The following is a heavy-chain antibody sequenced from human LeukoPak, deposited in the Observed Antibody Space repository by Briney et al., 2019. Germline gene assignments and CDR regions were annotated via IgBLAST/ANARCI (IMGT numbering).Heavy chain of an antibody. CDR2: IYHSGST. D-gene: IGHD2/OR15-2a*01. J-gene: IGHJ3*02. CDR1: GGSIRSYY. CDR3: SSHLSIAFDI. V-gene: IGHV4-59*01. Sequence: PSETLSLTCTVSGGSIRSYYWSWIRQPPGKGLEWIGYIYHSGSTNYNPSLKSRVTMSVDTSKNQFSLKLSSVTAADTAVYYCSSHLSIAFDIWGQGTMVIVSS.